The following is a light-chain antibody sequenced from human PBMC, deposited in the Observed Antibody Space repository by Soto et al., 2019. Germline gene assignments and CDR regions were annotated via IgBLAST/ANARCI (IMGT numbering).Light chain of an antibody. CDR2: GAS. CDR3: QQYKNWPPVT. J-gene: IGKJ4*01. Sequence: EIVMTQSPATLSVSPGEGATLSCRASQSVSNNLAWYQQKPGQAPRLLIYGASTRATDIPARFSGSGSGTEFTLTISSLQSEDFAVYYCQQYKNWPPVTFGGGTKVDIK. V-gene: IGKV3-15*01. CDR1: QSVSNN.